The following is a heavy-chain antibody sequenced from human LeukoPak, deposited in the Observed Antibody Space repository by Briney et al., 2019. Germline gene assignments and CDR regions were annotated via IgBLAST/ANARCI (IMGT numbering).Heavy chain of an antibody. D-gene: IGHD3-10*01. CDR3: ARGKKTIWFGELSFDY. J-gene: IGHJ4*02. V-gene: IGHV1-18*01. CDR2: ISAYNGNT. CDR1: GYTFTSYG. Sequence: ASVKVSCKASGYTFTSYGISWVRQAPGQGLEWMGWISAYNGNTNYAQKLQGRVTMTTDTSTSTAYMELRSLRSDDTAVYYCARGKKTIWFGELSFDYWGQGTLVTVSS.